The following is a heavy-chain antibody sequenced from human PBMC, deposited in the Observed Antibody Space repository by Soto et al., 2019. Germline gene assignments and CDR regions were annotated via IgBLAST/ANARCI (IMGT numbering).Heavy chain of an antibody. D-gene: IGHD3-10*01. CDR2: INPSTGTT. V-gene: IGHV1-46*01. Sequence: QVQLVQSGAEVKKPGASVKVSCKASGYTFTNDYMHWVRQAPGQGLEWMGIINPSTGTTSYAQKFKGRVTMTRDTSTSTVHMELSSLRSDDTAGYYCARASWDRVRGVKEVDYWGQGTLVTVSS. CDR3: ARASWDRVRGVKEVDY. CDR1: GYTFTNDY. J-gene: IGHJ4*02.